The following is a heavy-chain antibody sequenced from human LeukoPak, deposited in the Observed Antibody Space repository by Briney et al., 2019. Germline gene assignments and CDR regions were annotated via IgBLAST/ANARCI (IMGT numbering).Heavy chain of an antibody. CDR3: ARSGSYPGY. D-gene: IGHD1-26*01. CDR2: ISTDGGTT. Sequence: GGSLRLSCAAFGFTFSSYAMHWVRQAPGRGLEYVSVISTDGGTTYYADSVKGRFTISRDNSKNTLYLQMTSLRAEDTAVYYCARSGSYPGYWGQGTLVTVSS. J-gene: IGHJ4*02. V-gene: IGHV3-64*04. CDR1: GFTFSSYA.